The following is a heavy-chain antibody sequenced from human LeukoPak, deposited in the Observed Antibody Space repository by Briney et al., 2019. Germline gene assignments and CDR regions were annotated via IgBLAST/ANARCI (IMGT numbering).Heavy chain of an antibody. CDR2: IYHSGSI. CDR3: ARAYYYYMDV. CDR1: GGSISSPNW. V-gene: IGHV4-4*02. Sequence: PSETLSLTCGVTGGSISSPNWWGWVRQSPGKGLEWIGEIYHSGSINYNPSLKSRVTISLDESKNQFSLKLTSVTAADTAVYYCARAYYYYMDVWGQGTTVTVSS. J-gene: IGHJ6*03.